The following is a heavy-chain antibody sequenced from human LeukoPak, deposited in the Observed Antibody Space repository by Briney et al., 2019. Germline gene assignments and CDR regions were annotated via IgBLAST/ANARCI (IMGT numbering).Heavy chain of an antibody. D-gene: IGHD3-22*01. CDR2: IYHSGST. J-gene: IGHJ3*02. CDR1: GGSISSGGYS. CDR3: ARQTYYYDSSAPPGAFDI. Sequence: SETLSLTCAVSGGSISSGGYSWSWIRQPPGKGLEWIGYIYHSGSTYYNPSLKSRVTISVDRSKNQFSLKLSSVTAADTAVYYCARQTYYYDSSAPPGAFDIWGQGTMVTVSS. V-gene: IGHV4-30-2*01.